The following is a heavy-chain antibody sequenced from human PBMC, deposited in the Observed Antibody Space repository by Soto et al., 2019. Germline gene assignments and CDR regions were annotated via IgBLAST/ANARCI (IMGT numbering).Heavy chain of an antibody. CDR2: INHSGST. V-gene: IGHV4-34*01. CDR1: GGSFSGYY. CDR3: ARVGVVATTHAFDI. Sequence: SETLSLTCAVYGGSFSGYYWSWIRQPPGKGLEWIGEINHSGSTNYNPSLKSRVTISVDTSKNQFSLKLSSVTAADTAVYYCARVGVVATTHAFDIWGQGTMVTVSS. J-gene: IGHJ3*02. D-gene: IGHD5-12*01.